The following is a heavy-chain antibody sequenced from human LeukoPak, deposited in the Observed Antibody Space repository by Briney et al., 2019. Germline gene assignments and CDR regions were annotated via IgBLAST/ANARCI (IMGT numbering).Heavy chain of an antibody. Sequence: SEALSLTCTVSGGSISDSYWCWMRQSAGKGLEWIGGVYRSGSTNYNPSLKSRVVISVDTSKNQFSLNLASVTAADTAVYFCARGETLDETPPGWVYFSHWGPGTLVTVSS. J-gene: IGHJ1*01. V-gene: IGHV4-4*07. CDR2: VYRSGST. CDR1: GGSISDSY. D-gene: IGHD4-23*01. CDR3: ARGETLDETPPGWVYFSH.